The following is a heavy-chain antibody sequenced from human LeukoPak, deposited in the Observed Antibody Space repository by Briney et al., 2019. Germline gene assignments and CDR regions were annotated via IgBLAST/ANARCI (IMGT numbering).Heavy chain of an antibody. CDR3: AKKNYCDG. J-gene: IGHJ4*02. CDR1: GFTLSSFW. Sequence: GGSLRLSCAVSGFTLSSFWMTWVRQAPGKGLEWVASIKYDGREKKYVDSVEGRFTISRDNAKNSLYLQMNSLRAEDTAVYYCAKKNYCDGWGQGTLVTVSS. CDR2: IKYDGREK. V-gene: IGHV3-7*01.